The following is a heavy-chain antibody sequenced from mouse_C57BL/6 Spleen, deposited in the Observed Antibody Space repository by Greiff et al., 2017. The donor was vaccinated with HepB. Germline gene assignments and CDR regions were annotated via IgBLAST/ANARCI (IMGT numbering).Heavy chain of an antibody. J-gene: IGHJ3*01. CDR1: YTFSRRVH. V-gene: IGHV1-87*01. CDR2: GQGLEWIG. Sequence: VQLQQSGPELARPWASVKISCQAFYTFSRRVHFAIRDTNYWMQWVKQRPGQGLEWIGAIYPGNGDTSYNQKFKGKATLTADKSSSTAYMQLSSLTSEDSAVYYCAWTPHDTRGGFAYWGQGTLVTVSA. CDR3: SEDSAVYYCAWTPHDTRGGFAY. D-gene: IGHD2-12*01.